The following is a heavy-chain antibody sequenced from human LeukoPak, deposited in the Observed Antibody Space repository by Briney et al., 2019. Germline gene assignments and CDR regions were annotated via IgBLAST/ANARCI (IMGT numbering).Heavy chain of an antibody. CDR1: GFTFSSYA. Sequence: GGSLRLPCAASGFTFSSYAMSWVRQAPGKGLEWVSAISGSGGSTYYADSVKGRFTISRDNSKNTLYLQMNSLRAEDTAVYYCAKDRLVPPFLGHGMDVWGQGTTVTVSS. V-gene: IGHV3-23*01. CDR3: AKDRLVPPFLGHGMDV. CDR2: ISGSGGST. J-gene: IGHJ6*02. D-gene: IGHD3-3*01.